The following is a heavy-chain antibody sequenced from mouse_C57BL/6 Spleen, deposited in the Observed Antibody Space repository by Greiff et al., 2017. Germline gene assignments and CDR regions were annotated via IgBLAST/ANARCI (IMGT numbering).Heavy chain of an antibody. V-gene: IGHV5-9*01. D-gene: IGHD4-1*01. J-gene: IGHJ2*01. Sequence: EVQLQESGGGLVKPGGSLKLSCAASGFTFSSYTMSWVRQTPEKKLEWVATISGGGGNTYYPDSVKGRFTISRDNAKNTLYLQMSSLRSEDTALYYCARHRERGPFDYWGQGTTLTVSS. CDR1: GFTFSSYT. CDR3: ARHRERGPFDY. CDR2: ISGGGGNT.